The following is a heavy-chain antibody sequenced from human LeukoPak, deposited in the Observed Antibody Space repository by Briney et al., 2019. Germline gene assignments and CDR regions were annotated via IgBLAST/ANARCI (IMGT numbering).Heavy chain of an antibody. CDR2: INPSGGST. Sequence: ASVKVSCKASGYTFTSYYMHWVRQAPGQGLEWMGIINPSGGSTSYAQKFQGRVTMTRDTSTSTVYMELSSLRSEDTAVYYWARGGDTFGGVIVTPFDYWGQGTLVTVSS. D-gene: IGHD3-16*02. CDR3: ARGGDTFGGVIVTPFDY. V-gene: IGHV1-46*01. J-gene: IGHJ4*02. CDR1: GYTFTSYY.